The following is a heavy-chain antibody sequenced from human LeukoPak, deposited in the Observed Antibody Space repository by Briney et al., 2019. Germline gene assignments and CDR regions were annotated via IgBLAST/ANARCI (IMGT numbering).Heavy chain of an antibody. CDR1: GFTFSSYS. V-gene: IGHV3-48*01. D-gene: IGHD2-15*01. CDR3: TTAATLFDY. CDR2: ISSSSSTI. Sequence: GGSLRLSCAASGFTFSSYSMNWVRQAPGKGLEWVSYISSSSSTIYYADSVKGRFTISRDNAKNSLYLQMNSLRAEDTAVYYCTTAATLFDYWGQGTLVTVSS. J-gene: IGHJ4*02.